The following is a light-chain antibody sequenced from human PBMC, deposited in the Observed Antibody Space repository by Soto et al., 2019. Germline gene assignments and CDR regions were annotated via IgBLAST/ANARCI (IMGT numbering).Light chain of an antibody. J-gene: IGKJ2*01. CDR3: HQYTSYYP. V-gene: IGKV1-5*01. CDR1: QSISSW. CDR2: DDS. Sequence: DIQMTQSPSTLSASVGDRVTITCRASQSISSWLAWYQQKPGKAPKLLIYDDSSLESGVPSRFSGSGSAIEFTLNISSLQTDDAATYSYHQYTSYYPLGQGTRLEIK.